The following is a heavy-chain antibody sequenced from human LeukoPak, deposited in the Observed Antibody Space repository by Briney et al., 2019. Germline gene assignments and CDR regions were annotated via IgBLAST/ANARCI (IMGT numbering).Heavy chain of an antibody. Sequence: SETLCLTCTVSGGSISSYYWSWIRQPPGKGLEWIGYIYYSGSTNYNPSLKSRVTISVDTSKNQFSLKLSSVTAADTAVYYCARVRGYSYGSYYYYYYGMDVWGQGTTVTVSS. D-gene: IGHD5-18*01. J-gene: IGHJ6*02. V-gene: IGHV4-59*08. CDR2: IYYSGST. CDR1: GGSISSYY. CDR3: ARVRGYSYGSYYYYYYGMDV.